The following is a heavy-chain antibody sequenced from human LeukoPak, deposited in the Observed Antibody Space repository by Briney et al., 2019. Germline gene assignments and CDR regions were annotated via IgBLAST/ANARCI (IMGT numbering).Heavy chain of an antibody. CDR2: IYHSGST. J-gene: IGHJ6*03. V-gene: IGHV4-38-2*02. Sequence: SETLSLTCTVSGYSISSGYYWGWIRQPPGKGLEWIGSIYHSGSTYYNPSLKSRVTISVDTSKNQFSLKLSSVTAADTAVYYCARGLYVIYYMDVWGKGTTVTVSS. CDR3: ARGLYVIYYMDV. D-gene: IGHD3-16*01. CDR1: GYSISSGYY.